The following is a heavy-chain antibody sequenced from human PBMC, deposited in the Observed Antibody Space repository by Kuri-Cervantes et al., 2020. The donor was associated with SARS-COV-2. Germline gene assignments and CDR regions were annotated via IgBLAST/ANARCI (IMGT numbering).Heavy chain of an antibody. J-gene: IGHJ5*02. V-gene: IGHV4-34*01. CDR1: GGSFRGYY. CDR3: ARGGCSSTSCYSKHQKNWFDP. Sequence: SETLSPTCAVYGGSFRGYYWSWIRQPPGKGLEWIGEINHSGSTNYNPSLKSRVTISVDTSKNQFSLKLSSVTAADTAVYYCARGGCSSTSCYSKHQKNWFDPWGQGTLVTVSS. CDR2: INHSGST. D-gene: IGHD2-2*01.